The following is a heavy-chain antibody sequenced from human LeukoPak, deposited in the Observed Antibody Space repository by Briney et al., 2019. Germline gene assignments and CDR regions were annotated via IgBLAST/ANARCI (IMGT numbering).Heavy chain of an antibody. CDR2: INPGSGNT. V-gene: IGHV1-8*01. D-gene: IGHD2/OR15-2a*01. J-gene: IGHJ4*02. CDR1: GYTFTSYD. CDR3: VRNMALDY. Sequence: ASVKVSCKASGYTFTSYDINWVRQATGQGLEWMGRINPGSGNTDYAQKFQGRVIMTKDTSINTVYMELSSLRLDDAAMYYCVRNMALDYWGQGSLVTVSS.